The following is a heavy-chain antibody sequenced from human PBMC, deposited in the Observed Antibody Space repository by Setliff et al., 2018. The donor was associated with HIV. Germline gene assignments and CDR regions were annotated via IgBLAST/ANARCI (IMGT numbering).Heavy chain of an antibody. CDR3: ARDRPAMDWYYFDY. CDR1: GGSISSSSYY. D-gene: IGHD2-2*01. J-gene: IGHJ4*02. Sequence: ETLSLICTVSGGSISSSSYYWGWIRQPPGKGLVWVSRINSDGSSTSYADSVKGRFTISRDNAKNTLYLQMNSLRAEDTAVYYCARDRPAMDWYYFDYWGQGTLVTVSS. CDR2: INSDGSST. V-gene: IGHV3-74*01.